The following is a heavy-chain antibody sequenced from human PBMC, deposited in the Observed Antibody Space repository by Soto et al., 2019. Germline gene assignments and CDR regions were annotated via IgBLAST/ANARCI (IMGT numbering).Heavy chain of an antibody. CDR3: AKLSKIQLRGSFDY. CDR2: ISGSGGST. Sequence: GGSLRLSCAASGFTFSSYAMSWVRQAPGKGLEWVSAISGSGGSTYYADSVKGRFTISRDNSKNTLYLQMNSLRAGDTAVYYCAKLSKIQLRGSFDYWGQGTLVTVSS. D-gene: IGHD5-18*01. V-gene: IGHV3-23*01. CDR1: GFTFSSYA. J-gene: IGHJ4*02.